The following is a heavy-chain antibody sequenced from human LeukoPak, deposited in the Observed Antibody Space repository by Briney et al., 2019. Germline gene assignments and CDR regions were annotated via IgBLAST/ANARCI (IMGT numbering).Heavy chain of an antibody. CDR2: IIPIFGTA. CDR1: GGTFSSYA. Sequence: SVKVSCKASGGTFSSYAISWVRQAPGQGLEWMGGIIPIFGTANYAQKFQGRVTITTDESTSTAYMELSSLRSEDTAVYYCARDLRFLEWLLRVPPNYYYYMDVWGKGTTVTVSS. V-gene: IGHV1-69*05. D-gene: IGHD3-3*01. J-gene: IGHJ6*03. CDR3: ARDLRFLEWLLRVPPNYYYYMDV.